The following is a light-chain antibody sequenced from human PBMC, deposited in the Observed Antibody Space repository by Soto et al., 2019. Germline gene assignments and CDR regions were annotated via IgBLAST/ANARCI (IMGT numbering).Light chain of an antibody. J-gene: IGKJ5*01. V-gene: IGKV3-15*01. Sequence: EIVLTQSPGTLSLSPGERATLSCRASQSVDINLAWYQRRPGQSPRLLVYGAFTRAAGLPARFSGRGSGTEFTLTISSLQFEDFAVYYCQQYNKWPHTFGQGTRLEIK. CDR1: QSVDIN. CDR3: QQYNKWPHT. CDR2: GAF.